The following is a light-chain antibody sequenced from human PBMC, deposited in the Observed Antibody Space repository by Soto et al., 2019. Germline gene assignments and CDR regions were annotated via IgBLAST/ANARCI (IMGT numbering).Light chain of an antibody. J-gene: IGLJ1*01. CDR1: ISNIGAGYD. CDR3: QSYDSTLSASYV. CDR2: GNI. Sequence: QSLLTQPPSLSGAPGQRVTISCTGSISNIGAGYDVHWYQQRPGTAPKLLIFGNINRPSGVPDRFSGSKSGTSASLAITGLQAEDEGDYYCQSYDSTLSASYVFGTGTKVNVL. V-gene: IGLV1-40*01.